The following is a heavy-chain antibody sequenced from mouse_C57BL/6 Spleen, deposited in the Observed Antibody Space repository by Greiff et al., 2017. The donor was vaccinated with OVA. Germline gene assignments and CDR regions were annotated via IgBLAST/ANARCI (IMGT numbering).Heavy chain of an antibody. J-gene: IGHJ1*03. V-gene: IGHV14-2*01. Sequence: VQLQQSGAELVKPGASVKLSCTASGFNIKDYYMHWVKQRTEKGLEWIGRIDPEDGEPKYAPKFQGKATIPTYTSSITAYLQLSSLTSEDTAVYYCASSSYWYVDVWGTGTTVTVSS. CDR2: IDPEDGEP. D-gene: IGHD1-1*01. CDR1: GFNIKDYY. CDR3: ASSSYWYVDV.